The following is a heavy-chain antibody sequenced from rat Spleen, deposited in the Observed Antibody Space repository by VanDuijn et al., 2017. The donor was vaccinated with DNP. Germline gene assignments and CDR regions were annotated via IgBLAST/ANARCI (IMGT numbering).Heavy chain of an antibody. CDR3: ARWTYYFDY. Sequence: EVQLQESGSGLVKPSQSLSLTCSVTGYSITSNYWGWIRKFPGNKLEYIGHISYSGRSTYNPSLKSRISITRDTSRNQFFLQLNSVTTEDTATYYCARWTYYFDYWGQGVMVTVSS. V-gene: IGHV3-1*01. J-gene: IGHJ2*01. CDR2: ISYSGRS. CDR1: GYSITSNY.